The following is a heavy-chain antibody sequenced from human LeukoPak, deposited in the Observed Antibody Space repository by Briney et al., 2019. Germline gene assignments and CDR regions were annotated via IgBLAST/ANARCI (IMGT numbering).Heavy chain of an antibody. CDR2: ISSSSSTI. D-gene: IGHD1-7*01. J-gene: IGHJ4*02. CDR1: GFTFSSYG. Sequence: QPGGSLRLSCAASGFTFSSYGMNWVRQAPGKGLEWLSYISSSSSTIYYVDSVKGRFTISRDNAKNSLYLQMNSLRAEDTAVYYCARGERRNYFVSASDYWGQGTLVTVSS. V-gene: IGHV3-48*04. CDR3: ARGERRNYFVSASDY.